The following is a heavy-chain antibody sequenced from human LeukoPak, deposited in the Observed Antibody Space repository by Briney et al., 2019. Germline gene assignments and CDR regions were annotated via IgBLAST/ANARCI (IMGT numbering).Heavy chain of an antibody. CDR3: ARLVLLWFGELSSWFGP. CDR2: FDPEDGET. J-gene: IGHJ5*02. CDR1: GYTLTELS. Sequence: ASVKVSCKVSGYTLTELSMHWVRQAPGKGLEWMGGFDPEDGETIYAQKFQGRVTMTEDTSTDTAYMELSSLRSEDTAVYYCARLVLLWFGELSSWFGPWGQGTLVTVSS. D-gene: IGHD3-10*01. V-gene: IGHV1-24*01.